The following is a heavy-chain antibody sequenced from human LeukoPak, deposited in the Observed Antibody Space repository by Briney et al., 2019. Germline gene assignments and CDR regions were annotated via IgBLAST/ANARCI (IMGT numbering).Heavy chain of an antibody. D-gene: IGHD5-18*01. Sequence: SETLSLTCAVSGGSINNYYWSWIRQPPGKGLEWIAYISYSGSTNYNPSLKSRVTISVDTSKNQFSLKLSSVTAADTAVYYCARDEGPDTAMVSFDYWGQGTLVTVSS. CDR1: GGSINNYY. J-gene: IGHJ4*02. V-gene: IGHV4-59*12. CDR2: ISYSGST. CDR3: ARDEGPDTAMVSFDY.